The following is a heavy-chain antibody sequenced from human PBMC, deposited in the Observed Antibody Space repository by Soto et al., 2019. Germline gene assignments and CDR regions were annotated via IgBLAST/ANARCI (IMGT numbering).Heavy chain of an antibody. D-gene: IGHD3-16*01. CDR3: ARDPWAADY. V-gene: IGHV3-66*01. Sequence: EVQLVESGGGLVQPGGSLRLSCAASGFTVSTKYMSWVRQDPGKGLEWVSVIYSGGSTFYADSVRGRFTISRDNSKNTVNLQMNSLRAEDTAVYYCARDPWAADYWGQGNLVTVSS. CDR1: GFTVSTKY. J-gene: IGHJ4*02. CDR2: IYSGGST.